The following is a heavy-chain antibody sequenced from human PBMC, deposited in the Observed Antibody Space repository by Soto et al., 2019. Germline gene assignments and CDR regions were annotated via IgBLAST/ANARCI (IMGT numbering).Heavy chain of an antibody. CDR3: ARLSCSGGSCYSLGYYYYGMDV. D-gene: IGHD2-15*01. Sequence: XESLNISCKGSGCSFTSYWISWVRQMPGKGLEWMGRIDPSDSYTNYSPSFQGHVTISADKSISTAYLQWSSLKASDTAMYYCARLSCSGGSCYSLGYYYYGMDVWGQGTKVTVSS. J-gene: IGHJ6*01. CDR1: GCSFTSYW. CDR2: IDPSDSYT. V-gene: IGHV5-10-1*01.